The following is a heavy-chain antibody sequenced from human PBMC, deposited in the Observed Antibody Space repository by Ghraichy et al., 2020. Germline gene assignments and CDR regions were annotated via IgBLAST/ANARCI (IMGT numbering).Heavy chain of an antibody. CDR2: IYTSGST. J-gene: IGHJ4*02. Sequence: SQTLSLTCTVSGGSINSYYWSWIRQPAGKGLEWIGRIYTSGSTNYNPSLKSRVTMSVDTSKNQFSLKLSSVTAADTAVYYCARGGSNYDFWSGYIDYWAREPWSPSP. CDR1: GGSINSYY. V-gene: IGHV4-4*07. D-gene: IGHD3-3*01. CDR3: ARGGSNYDFWSGYIDY.